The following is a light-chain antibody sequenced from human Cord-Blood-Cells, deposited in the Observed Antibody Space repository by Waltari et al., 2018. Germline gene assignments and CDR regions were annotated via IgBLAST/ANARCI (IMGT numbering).Light chain of an antibody. Sequence: QSALTQPAAVSGSPGQSITISRTGTSSEVGSYNLVSWYQQHPGKAPKLMIYEGSKRPSGVSNRFSGSKSGNTASLTISGLQAEDEADYYCCSYAGSSTYVFGTGTKVTVL. J-gene: IGLJ1*01. CDR2: EGS. V-gene: IGLV2-23*01. CDR3: CSYAGSSTYV. CDR1: SSEVGSYNL.